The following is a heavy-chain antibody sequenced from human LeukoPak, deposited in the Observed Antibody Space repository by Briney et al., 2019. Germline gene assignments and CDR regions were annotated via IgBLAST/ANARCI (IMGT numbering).Heavy chain of an antibody. CDR1: GFTFGDYA. CDR2: IRSKAYGGTT. D-gene: IGHD1-1*01. J-gene: IGHJ6*03. V-gene: IGHV3-49*04. Sequence: PGGSLRLSCTASGFTFGDYAMSWVRQAPGKGLEWVGFIRSKAYGGTTEYAASVKGRFTISRDDSKSIAYLQMNSLKTEDTAVYYCTRGIENDGRSDYYYYYMDVWGKGTTVTVSS. CDR3: TRGIENDGRSDYYYYYMDV.